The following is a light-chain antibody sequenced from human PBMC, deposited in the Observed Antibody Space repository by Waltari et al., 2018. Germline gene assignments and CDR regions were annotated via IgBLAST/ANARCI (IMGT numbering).Light chain of an antibody. V-gene: IGLV2-14*03. CDR3: SSYTTSTTVI. Sequence: WYQQHPGTTPKLLILDVSKRPSGVSNRFSGSKSADTASLTISGLQSEDEADYYCSSYTTSTTVIFGGGTKLTVL. CDR2: DVS. J-gene: IGLJ2*01.